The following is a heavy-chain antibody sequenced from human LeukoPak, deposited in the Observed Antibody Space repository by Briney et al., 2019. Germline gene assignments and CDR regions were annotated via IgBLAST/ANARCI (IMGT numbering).Heavy chain of an antibody. D-gene: IGHD1-26*01. Sequence: MPSETLSLTCDVSGGSISSSNWWTWVRQPPGKGLEWIGEIYHSGSTNYNPSLKSRVSISIDKSKNQFSLKLSSVTAADTAVCYCARAGLGTYYGTYYFDYWGQGTLVTVSS. CDR2: IYHSGST. CDR1: GGSISSSNW. J-gene: IGHJ4*02. CDR3: ARAGLGTYYGTYYFDY. V-gene: IGHV4-4*02.